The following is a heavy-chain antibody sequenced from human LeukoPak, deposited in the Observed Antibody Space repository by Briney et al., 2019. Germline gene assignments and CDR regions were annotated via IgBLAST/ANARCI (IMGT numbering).Heavy chain of an antibody. CDR1: GFTFSSYA. CDR3: AKDMSAEESYYDHIDY. Sequence: PGGSLRLSCAASGFTFSSYAMSWVRQAPGKGREWFSPISGSGGSTYYADSVKGRFTISRDNSKNTLYLQMNSLRAEDTAVYYCAKDMSAEESYYDHIDYWGQGTLVTVSS. CDR2: ISGSGGST. V-gene: IGHV3-23*01. D-gene: IGHD1-26*01. J-gene: IGHJ4*02.